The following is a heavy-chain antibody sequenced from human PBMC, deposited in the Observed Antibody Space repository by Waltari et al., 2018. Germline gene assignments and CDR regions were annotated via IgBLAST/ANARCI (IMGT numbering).Heavy chain of an antibody. J-gene: IGHJ4*02. CDR3: ARLSMYDSSGYPPRDFDY. CDR2: IYYSGST. Sequence: QLQLQESGPGLVKPSETLSLTCTVSGGSISSSSYYWGWIRQPPGKGLGWIGCIYYSGSTYYNPSLKSRVTISVDTSRDEFSRKLSSVTAADTAVYYCARLSMYDSSGYPPRDFDYWGQGTLVTVSS. D-gene: IGHD3-22*01. V-gene: IGHV4-39*01. CDR1: GGSISSSSYY.